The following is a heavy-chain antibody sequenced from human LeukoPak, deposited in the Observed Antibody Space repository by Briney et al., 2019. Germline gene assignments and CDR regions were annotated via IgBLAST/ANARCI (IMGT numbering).Heavy chain of an antibody. J-gene: IGHJ4*02. D-gene: IGHD6-13*01. CDR2: IYYSGTT. Sequence: SETLSLTCSVSGGSISGYYWSWIRQPPGKGLEWIGYIYYSGTTIYNPSLKSRLTISLDTSKNQFSLNLSSVTAADTALYYCARAAYSSTWYPLGFDYWGQGTLVTVSS. CDR3: ARAAYSSTWYPLGFDY. CDR1: GGSISGYY. V-gene: IGHV4-59*08.